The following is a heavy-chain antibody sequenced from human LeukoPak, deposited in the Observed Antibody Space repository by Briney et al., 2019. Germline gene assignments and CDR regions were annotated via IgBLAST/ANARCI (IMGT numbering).Heavy chain of an antibody. D-gene: IGHD3-9*01. CDR3: ARHRYVDRLSPFGF. Sequence: SETLSLTCAVFGGSFSSGQYWSWIRQPPGKGLEWIGEINHSGSSNYNPALKSRVTISVDTSKNQFSLKLSSVTAADTAVYYCARHRYVDRLSPFGFWGQGTLVTVSS. J-gene: IGHJ4*02. CDR1: GGSFSSGQY. V-gene: IGHV4-34*01. CDR2: INHSGSS.